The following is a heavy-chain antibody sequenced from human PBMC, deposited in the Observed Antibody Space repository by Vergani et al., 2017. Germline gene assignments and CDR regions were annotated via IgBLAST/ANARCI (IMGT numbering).Heavy chain of an antibody. CDR3: AKDALRYFALNWFDP. J-gene: IGHJ5*02. CDR1: GFTLSSYA. D-gene: IGHD3-9*01. CDR2: IMGSGGST. V-gene: IGHV3-23*01. Sequence: VQLLESGGGLVQPGGSLSLSCAAPGFTLSSYAMSWVRQAPGKGLEWVSAIMGSGGSTYYADSVKGRFTISRDNSKNTLYLQMNSLRAEDTAVYYCAKDALRYFALNWFDPWGQGTLVTVSS.